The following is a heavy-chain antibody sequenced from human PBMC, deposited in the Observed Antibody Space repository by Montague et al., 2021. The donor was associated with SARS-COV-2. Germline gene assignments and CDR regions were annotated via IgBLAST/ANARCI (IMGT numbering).Heavy chain of an antibody. Sequence: SETLSLTCAISGGSISNYYWCWIRQPPGKGLEWIGEVIQSGTPIYNPAVKSDTTILEDTSKNPSYLRLHSVTAAVTAVYYCARGRRPVVVPAAGPAGRAFDIWGQGTMVTVSS. CDR2: VIQSGTP. CDR1: GGSISNYY. V-gene: IGHV4-34*01. CDR3: ARGRRPVVVPAAGPAGRAFDI. D-gene: IGHD2-2*01. J-gene: IGHJ3*02.